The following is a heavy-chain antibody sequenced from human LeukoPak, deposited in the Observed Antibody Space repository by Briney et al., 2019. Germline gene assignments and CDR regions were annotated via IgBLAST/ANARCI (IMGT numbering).Heavy chain of an antibody. CDR2: IYTSGST. Sequence: NPSQTLSLTCTVSGGSISSGSYCWSWIRQPAGKGLEWIGRIYTSGSTNYNPSLKSRVTISVDTSKNQFSLKLSSVTAADTAVYYCARELSRGYNWFDPWGQGTLVTVSS. CDR3: ARELSRGYNWFDP. J-gene: IGHJ5*02. CDR1: GGSISSGSYC. D-gene: IGHD3-10*01. V-gene: IGHV4-61*02.